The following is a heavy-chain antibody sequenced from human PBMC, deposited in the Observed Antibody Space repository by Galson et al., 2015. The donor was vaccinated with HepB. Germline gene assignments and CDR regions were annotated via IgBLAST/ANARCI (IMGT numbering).Heavy chain of an antibody. CDR2: IFAGGGST. CDR1: GYTLTNYH. CDR3: ARETPDTYYFDY. J-gene: IGHJ4*02. V-gene: IGHV1-46*01. Sequence: SVKVSCKASGYTLTNYHFHWVRQAPGQGPEWMGKIFAGGGSTRYAERFQGRVTLTRDSSTSTIYMEVSSLRSDDTAVYYCARETPDTYYFDYWGQETLVTVSS. D-gene: IGHD2-15*01.